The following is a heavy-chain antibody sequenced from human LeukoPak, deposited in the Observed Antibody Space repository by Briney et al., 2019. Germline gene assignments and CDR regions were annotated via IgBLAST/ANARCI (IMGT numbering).Heavy chain of an antibody. Sequence: PSETLSLTCTVSGGSIKTYYWSWIRQPPGKGLEWIGYIYDSGITTYNPFLKSRVTLSVDTSKNQFSLKLSSVTAADTAMYYRARATNVGYFYYYGMDVWGQGTTVTLSS. V-gene: IGHV4-59*01. J-gene: IGHJ6*02. CDR2: IYDSGIT. D-gene: IGHD2/OR15-2a*01. CDR3: ARATNVGYFYYYGMDV. CDR1: GGSIKTYY.